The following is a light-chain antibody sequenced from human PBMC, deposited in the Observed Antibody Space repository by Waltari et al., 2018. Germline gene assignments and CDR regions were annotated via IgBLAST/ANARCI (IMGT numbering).Light chain of an antibody. CDR3: MQRIEFPYT. J-gene: IGKJ2*01. Sequence: DIVMTQTPLSLPVTPGEXAPISCRSXXGLLDSADVNTLLAWYLQKPGQSPHLLIYTLSYRASGVPDRFSVSGSGTDFTLEITRVEAEDVGIYYCMQRIEFPYTFGQGTKLEIK. V-gene: IGKV2-40*01. CDR1: XGLLDSADVNTL. CDR2: TLS.